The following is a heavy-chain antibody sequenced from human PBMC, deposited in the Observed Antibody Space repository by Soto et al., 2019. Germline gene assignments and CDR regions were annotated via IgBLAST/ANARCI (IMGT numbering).Heavy chain of an antibody. J-gene: IGHJ4*02. V-gene: IGHV1-3*05. Sequence: QVQLVQSGAEEKKPGASVKVSCKASGYTFTSYAMHWVRQAPGQRLEWMGWINAGNGNTKYSQKFQGRVTITRDTSASSAYMQLSSLRSEDTAVYYCASSGSYWGIDYWGQGTLVTVSS. CDR1: GYTFTSYA. CDR3: ASSGSYWGIDY. CDR2: INAGNGNT. D-gene: IGHD1-26*01.